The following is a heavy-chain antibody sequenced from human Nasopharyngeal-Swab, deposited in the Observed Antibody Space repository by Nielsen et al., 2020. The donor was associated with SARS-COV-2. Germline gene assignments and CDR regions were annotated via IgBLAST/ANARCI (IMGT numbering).Heavy chain of an antibody. V-gene: IGHV3-23*01. CDR3: AKDDVVRGDAFDI. CDR1: GFTLKFFP. CDR2: ISASGGST. J-gene: IGHJ3*02. Sequence: GESLKTPRIAPGFTLKFFPMARVRRTPGRGLQWVSGISASGGSTYYTDPVKGRFAVTRNNSRNTLYSQMHSRRVEDTALYYFAKDDVVRGDAFDIWGQGTMVTVSS. D-gene: IGHD3-10*01.